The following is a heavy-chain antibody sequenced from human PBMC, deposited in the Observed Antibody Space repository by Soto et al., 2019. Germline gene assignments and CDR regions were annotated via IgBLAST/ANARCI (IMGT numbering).Heavy chain of an antibody. V-gene: IGHV4-39*01. J-gene: IGHJ5*02. CDR1: GGSISSSSYY. Sequence: SETLSLTCTVSGGSISSSSYYWGWIRQPPGKGLEWIGSIYYSGSTYYNPPLKSRVTISVDTSKNQFSLKLSSVTAADTAVYYCAFRVLIIMVRAGGCSVPWGEATLVTV. CDR2: IYYSGST. D-gene: IGHD3-10*01. CDR3: AFRVLIIMVRAGGCSVP.